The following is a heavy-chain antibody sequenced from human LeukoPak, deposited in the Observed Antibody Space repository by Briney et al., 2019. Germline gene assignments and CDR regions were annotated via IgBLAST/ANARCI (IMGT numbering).Heavy chain of an antibody. CDR1: GYTFTSYG. CDR2: ISAYNGNT. J-gene: IGHJ5*02. Sequence: GASVKVSCTASGYTFTSYGISWGRQAPGQGRERMGWISAYNGNTNYAQKHPGRVTMTTDTSTSTAYMELRSLRSDATAVYYCARDSSGWFDPWGQGTLVTVSS. V-gene: IGHV1-18*01. CDR3: ARDSSGWFDP.